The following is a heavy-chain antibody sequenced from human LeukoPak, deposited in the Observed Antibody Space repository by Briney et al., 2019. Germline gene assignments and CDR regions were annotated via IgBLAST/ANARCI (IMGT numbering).Heavy chain of an antibody. CDR1: GFTFSTYA. D-gene: IGHD3-9*01. V-gene: IGHV3-23*01. Sequence: PGGSLRLSCAASGFTFSTYAMSWVRQAPGKGLEWVSAISGSGGSTYYADSVKGRFTISRDNSKNTLYLQMNSLRAEDTAVYYCAKDLAYYDILTGYYPLYFDYWGQGTLVTVSS. CDR2: ISGSGGST. J-gene: IGHJ4*02. CDR3: AKDLAYYDILTGYYPLYFDY.